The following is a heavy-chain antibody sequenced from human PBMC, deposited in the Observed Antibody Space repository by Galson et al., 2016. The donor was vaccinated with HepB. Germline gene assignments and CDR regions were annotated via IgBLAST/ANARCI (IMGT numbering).Heavy chain of an antibody. CDR2: AFHNGIT. D-gene: IGHD2-2*01. V-gene: IGHV4-39*02. Sequence: SETLSLTCTVSSGPITSNHHYWGWVRQPPGKGLEWIGSAFHNGITYYNSSLRSRVTVSVDASRIQFSLKVTSVTAADTAIYYCARADLVVVPTSTEWFDPWGQGTLVIVSS. CDR1: SGPITSNHHY. J-gene: IGHJ5*02. CDR3: ARADLVVVPTSTEWFDP.